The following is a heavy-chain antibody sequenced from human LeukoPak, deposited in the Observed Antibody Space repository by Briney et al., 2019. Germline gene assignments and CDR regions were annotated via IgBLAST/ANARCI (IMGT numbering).Heavy chain of an antibody. CDR3: ARLPRGAAAGRNTVY. Sequence: SETLSLTCAVYGGSFSGYYWSWIRQPPGKGLEWIGEINHSGSTNYNPSLESRVTISVDTSKNQFSLKLSSVTAADTAVYYCARLPRGAAAGRNTVYWGQGTLVTVSS. CDR1: GGSFSGYY. CDR2: INHSGST. J-gene: IGHJ4*02. V-gene: IGHV4-34*01. D-gene: IGHD6-13*01.